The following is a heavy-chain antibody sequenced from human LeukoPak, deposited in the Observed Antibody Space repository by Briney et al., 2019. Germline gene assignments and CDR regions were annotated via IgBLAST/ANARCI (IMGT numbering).Heavy chain of an antibody. CDR1: GFTFSNYG. V-gene: IGHV3-33*05. CDR2: IQSDGSYQ. CDR3: ARVVDTSGHSSRLDP. Sequence: PGGSLRLSCAAAGFTFSNYGMHWVRQAPGKGLDWVAAIQSDGSYQYYGDSVKGRFTISRDSSKNTVSLQMNSLRVEDTAVYYCARVVDTSGHSSRLDPWGQGTLVTVSS. J-gene: IGHJ5*02. D-gene: IGHD3-3*01.